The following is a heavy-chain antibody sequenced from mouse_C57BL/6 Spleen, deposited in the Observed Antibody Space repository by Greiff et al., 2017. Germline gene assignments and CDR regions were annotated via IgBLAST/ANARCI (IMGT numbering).Heavy chain of an antibody. D-gene: IGHD1-1*01. CDR1: GFTFSSYA. CDR2: ISDGGSYT. V-gene: IGHV5-4*03. J-gene: IGHJ4*01. CDR3: ARVLRDYAMDY. Sequence: EVKVVESGGGLVKPGGSLKLSCAASGFTFSSYAMSWVRQTPEKRLEWVATISDGGSYTYYPDNVKGRFTISRDNAKNNLYLQMSHLKSEDTAMYYCARVLRDYAMDYWGQGTSVTVSS.